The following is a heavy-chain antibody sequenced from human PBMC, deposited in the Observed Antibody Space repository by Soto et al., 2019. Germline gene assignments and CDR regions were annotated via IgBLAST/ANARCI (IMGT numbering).Heavy chain of an antibody. CDR1: GFTVSDNY. D-gene: IGHD6-19*01. Sequence: EVQLVESGGGLIQPGGSLRLSCAASGFTVSDNYMNWVRQAPGKGLEWVSIIYSDGSTSYADSVKGRFTISRDNSKNTVHLQMSSLGDEDTAVYYCARDIAVAGGWFDPRGQGTLVTVSS. V-gene: IGHV3-53*01. CDR2: IYSDGST. J-gene: IGHJ5*02. CDR3: ARDIAVAGGWFDP.